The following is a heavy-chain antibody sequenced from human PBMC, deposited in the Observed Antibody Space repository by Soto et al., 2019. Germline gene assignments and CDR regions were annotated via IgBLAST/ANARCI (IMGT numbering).Heavy chain of an antibody. CDR2: MNGDGSRT. J-gene: IGHJ4*02. CDR1: GFTFSSDW. CDR3: ARGPRGWYGFDY. D-gene: IGHD6-19*01. Sequence: EVQLVESGGGLVQPGGSLRLSCTASGFTFSSDWMHWVRQAPGKGPVWVSRMNGDGSRTNCADLVKGRFAISRDNAKNTLYLQMYSLSAEDTAVYYCARGPRGWYGFDYWGRGTLVTVSS. V-gene: IGHV3-74*01.